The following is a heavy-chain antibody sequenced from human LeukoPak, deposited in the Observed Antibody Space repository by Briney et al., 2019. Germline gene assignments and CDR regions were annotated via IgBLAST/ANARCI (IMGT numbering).Heavy chain of an antibody. CDR3: ARAKLGHDAFDI. Sequence: SVKVSCKDSGGSFSNYAISWVRQAPGQGLEWMGGIIPLFGTANYAQKFQGRVTITADESTSTAYMELSSLRSEDTAVYYCARAKLGHDAFDIWGQGTMVTVSS. J-gene: IGHJ3*02. V-gene: IGHV1-69*01. CDR2: IIPLFGTA. D-gene: IGHD7-27*01. CDR1: GGSFSNYA.